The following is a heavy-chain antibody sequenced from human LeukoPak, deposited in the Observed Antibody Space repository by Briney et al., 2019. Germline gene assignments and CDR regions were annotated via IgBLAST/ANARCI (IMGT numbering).Heavy chain of an antibody. CDR1: GYTFTGYY. CDR3: ARDMASAAAHDY. J-gene: IGHJ4*02. Sequence: ASMKVSCKASGYTFTGYYMHWVRQAPGQGLERMGWINPNSGGTNYAQKFQGKVTMTRDTSISTAYMELSRLRSDDTAVYYCARDMASAAAHDYWGQGTLVTVSS. D-gene: IGHD6-13*01. V-gene: IGHV1-2*02. CDR2: INPNSGGT.